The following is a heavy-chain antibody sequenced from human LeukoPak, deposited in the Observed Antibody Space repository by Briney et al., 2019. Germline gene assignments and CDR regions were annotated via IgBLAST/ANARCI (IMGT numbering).Heavy chain of an antibody. D-gene: IGHD3-9*01. J-gene: IGHJ4*02. CDR2: INHSGST. CDR3: ARRLRYFDWAYYFDY. CDR1: GGSFSGYY. Sequence: SETLSLTCAVYGGSFSGYYWSWIRQPPGKGLEWIGEINHSGSTNYNPSLKSRVTISVDTSKNQFSLKLSSVTAADTAVYYCARRLRYFDWAYYFDYWGQGTLVTVSS. V-gene: IGHV4-34*01.